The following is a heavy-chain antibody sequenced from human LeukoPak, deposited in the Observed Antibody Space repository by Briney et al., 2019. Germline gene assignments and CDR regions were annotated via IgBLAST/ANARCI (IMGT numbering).Heavy chain of an antibody. V-gene: IGHV3-21*01. J-gene: IGHJ4*02. CDR3: ATTRLGELSYNRYFDF. CDR1: GFTFSIYS. D-gene: IGHD3-16*02. CDR2: ISSSSSYI. Sequence: SGGSLRLSCAASGFTFSIYSMNWVRQAPGKGLEWVSSISSSSSYIYYADSVEGRFTISRDNAKNSLYLQMNSLRAEDTAVYYCATTRLGELSYNRYFDFWGQGTLVTVSS.